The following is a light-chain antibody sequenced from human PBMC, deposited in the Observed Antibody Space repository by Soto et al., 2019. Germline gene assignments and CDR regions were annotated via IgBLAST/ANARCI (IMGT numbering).Light chain of an antibody. V-gene: IGKV1-5*01. Sequence: DIQMTQSPSTLSASVGDRVTITCRASQSISSRLAWYQQKPGKAPKILIYDASNLESGVPSRFSASGSGTEFTLTISSLQPEEFATYYCQQHNSYSLPFGGGPKVDIK. CDR3: QQHNSYSLP. CDR1: QSISSR. CDR2: DAS. J-gene: IGKJ4*01.